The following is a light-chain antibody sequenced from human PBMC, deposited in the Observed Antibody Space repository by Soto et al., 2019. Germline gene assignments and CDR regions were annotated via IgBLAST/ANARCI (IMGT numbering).Light chain of an antibody. V-gene: IGLV1-44*01. Sequence: QSVLTQPASASGTPGQRLTISCSGRNSNIGSHTVNWYQQVAGTAPKLLIYSDDERPAGVPDRFSGSKDGTSASLAISWLLAEDAADYFCSAWDGSVNGRVFGGGTQLTVL. CDR3: SAWDGSVNGRV. J-gene: IGLJ3*02. CDR2: SDD. CDR1: NSNIGSHT.